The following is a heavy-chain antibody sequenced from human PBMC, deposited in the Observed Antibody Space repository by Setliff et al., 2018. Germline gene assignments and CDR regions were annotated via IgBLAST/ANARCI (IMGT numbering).Heavy chain of an antibody. CDR1: GFTFSTYR. Sequence: PGGSLRLSCAASGFTFSTYRMHWVRQAPGKGLEWVAVIWGDGVNKFHADSVKGRFTISRDKSKNTLYLHLSSLRVEDTATYYCARDRGGTNPWFDFWGQGTQVTVSS. V-gene: IGHV3-33*08. J-gene: IGHJ5*01. CDR3: ARDRGGTNPWFDF. D-gene: IGHD3-10*01. CDR2: IWGDGVNK.